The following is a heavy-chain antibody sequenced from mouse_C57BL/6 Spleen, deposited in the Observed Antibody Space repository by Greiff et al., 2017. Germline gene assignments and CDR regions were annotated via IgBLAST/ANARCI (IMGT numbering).Heavy chain of an antibody. J-gene: IGHJ3*01. Sequence: EVKLMESVAELVRPGASVKLSCTASGFNIKNTYMHWVKQRPEQGLEWIGRIDPANGNTKYAPKFQGKATITAGTSSNTAYLQRSSLTSEDTAIYYYAPYSNYEAWFAYWGQGTLVTVSA. CDR2: IDPANGNT. CDR1: GFNIKNTY. V-gene: IGHV14-3*01. D-gene: IGHD2-5*01. CDR3: APYSNYEAWFAY.